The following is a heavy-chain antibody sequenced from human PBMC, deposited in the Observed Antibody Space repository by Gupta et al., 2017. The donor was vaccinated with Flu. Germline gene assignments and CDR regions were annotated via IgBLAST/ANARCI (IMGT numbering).Heavy chain of an antibody. CDR2: ISSDEVNK. CDR3: ARGGSRSYRFFDL. Sequence: QEHLVESGGGVVQPGGSLRLSCAASGFTLSDVAMHWVRQAPGKGLEWVTLISSDEVNKFYTDSVRGRFTISRDGSRNMVFLQMDSLKIDDSAMYYCARGGSRSYRFFDLWGQGTLVTVSS. D-gene: IGHD3-16*02. V-gene: IGHV3-30*10. CDR1: GFTLSDVA. J-gene: IGHJ4*02.